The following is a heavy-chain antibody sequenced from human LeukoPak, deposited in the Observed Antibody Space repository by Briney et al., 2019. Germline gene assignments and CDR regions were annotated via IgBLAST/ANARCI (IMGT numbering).Heavy chain of an antibody. V-gene: IGHV4-39*01. CDR1: GGSISSSSYY. J-gene: IGHJ4*02. CDR2: IYYSGST. CDR3: ARRVIPVAETVVYYFDY. D-gene: IGHD6-19*01. Sequence: PSETLSLTWTVSGGSISSSSYYGGWIRQPPGKGLEWIASIYYSGSTYYNPSLKSRVTISVDTSKHQFSLKVSSVTAADTAVYYCARRVIPVAETVVYYFDYWRQGTLVTVSS.